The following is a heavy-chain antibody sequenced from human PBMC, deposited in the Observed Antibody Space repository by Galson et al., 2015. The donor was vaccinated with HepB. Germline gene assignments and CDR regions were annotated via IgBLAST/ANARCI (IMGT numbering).Heavy chain of an antibody. Sequence: SLRLSCAASGFTFSSYSMNWVRQAPGKGLEWVSSISSSSSYIYYAGSVKGRFTISRDNAKNSLYLQMNSLRAEDTAVYYCARGVGAKPEPDYWGQGTLVTVSS. V-gene: IGHV3-21*01. CDR2: ISSSSSYI. D-gene: IGHD1-26*01. CDR1: GFTFSSYS. J-gene: IGHJ4*02. CDR3: ARGVGAKPEPDY.